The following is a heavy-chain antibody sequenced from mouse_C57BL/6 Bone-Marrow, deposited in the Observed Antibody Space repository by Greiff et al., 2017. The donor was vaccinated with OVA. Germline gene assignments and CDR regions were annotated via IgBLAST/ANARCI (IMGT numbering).Heavy chain of an antibody. CDR3: AKKGLLWLRRGFDY. Sequence: LQESGAELVKPGASVKMSCKASGYTFTSYWITWVKQRPGQGLEWIGDIYPGSGRTNFNEKFKSKATLTVDTSSSTAYMQLSSLTSEDSAVYYCAKKGLLWLRRGFDYWGQGTTLTVST. CDR1: GYTFTSYW. CDR2: IYPGSGRT. J-gene: IGHJ2*01. D-gene: IGHD2-2*01. V-gene: IGHV1-55*01.